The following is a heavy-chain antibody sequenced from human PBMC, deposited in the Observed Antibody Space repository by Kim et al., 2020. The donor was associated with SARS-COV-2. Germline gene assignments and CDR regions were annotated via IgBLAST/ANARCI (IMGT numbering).Heavy chain of an antibody. D-gene: IGHD6-19*01. V-gene: IGHV3-23*01. J-gene: IGHJ4*02. Sequence: VKGRFTISRDNSKNSLYLQMNSLRAEDTAVYYCAKDLAFHLYSSGWYSDYWGQGTLVTVSS. CDR3: AKDLAFHLYSSGWYSDY.